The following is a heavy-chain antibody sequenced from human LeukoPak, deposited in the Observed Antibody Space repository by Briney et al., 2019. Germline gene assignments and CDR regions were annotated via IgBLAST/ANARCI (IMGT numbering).Heavy chain of an antibody. CDR1: GYTFPSYG. CDR3: AKEGGDGYNRRSDAFDI. CDR2: VSAYNGNT. D-gene: IGHD2-21*01. V-gene: IGHV1-18*01. Sequence: ASVKVSCKGSGYTFPSYGLSWVRQPPPQGLAWVGWVSAYNGNTNYTQKLQGRVTMTTDTSTSTAYMELRSLRSEDTAVYSRAKEGGDGYNRRSDAFDIWGQGTMVTVSS. J-gene: IGHJ3*02.